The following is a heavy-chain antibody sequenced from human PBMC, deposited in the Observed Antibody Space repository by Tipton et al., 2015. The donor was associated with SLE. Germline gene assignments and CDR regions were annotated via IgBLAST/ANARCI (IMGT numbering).Heavy chain of an antibody. D-gene: IGHD6-6*01. CDR1: GYTLTSYD. CDR2: MNPNSGNT. J-gene: IGHJ3*02. V-gene: IGHV1-8*01. Sequence: QSGAEVKKPGASVKVSCKASGYTLTSYDINWVRQATGQGLEWMGWMNPNSGNTGYAQKFQGRVTMTTDTSTSTAYMELRSLRSDDTAVYYCARAGWQLADAFDIWGQGTMDTVSS. CDR3: ARAGWQLADAFDI.